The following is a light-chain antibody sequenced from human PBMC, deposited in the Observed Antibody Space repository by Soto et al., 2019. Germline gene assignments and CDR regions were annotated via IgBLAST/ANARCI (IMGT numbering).Light chain of an antibody. Sequence: DIVLTQSPATLSLSPGERATLSCRASQSVSSSLAWYQQKPGQAPRLIMYDASTRAVDIPARFSGSGSGTDFTLTISSLEPEDFAVYYCQQRRSWPPTITFGQGTRLDIK. V-gene: IGKV3-11*01. J-gene: IGKJ5*01. CDR2: DAS. CDR3: QQRRSWPPTIT. CDR1: QSVSSS.